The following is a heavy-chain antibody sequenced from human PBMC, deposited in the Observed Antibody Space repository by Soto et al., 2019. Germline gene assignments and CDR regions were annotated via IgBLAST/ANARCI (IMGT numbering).Heavy chain of an antibody. CDR2: IIPMFDTP. CDR1: GGTFSSDS. Sequence: QVQLVQSGAEVKKPGSSVKVSCKASGGTFSSDSFSWVRQAPGQGLEWMGGIIPMFDTPIYAQKFQDRVTITAAESTSTAYMQLSRLRSGDTAVYYCARSGGLDRDFNYWGQGSLVTVSS. V-gene: IGHV1-69*12. CDR3: ARSGGLDRDFNY. D-gene: IGHD2-15*01. J-gene: IGHJ4*02.